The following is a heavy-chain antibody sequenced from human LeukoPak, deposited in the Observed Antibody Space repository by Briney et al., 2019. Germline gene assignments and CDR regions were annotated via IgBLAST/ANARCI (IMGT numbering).Heavy chain of an antibody. V-gene: IGHV4-34*01. D-gene: IGHD5-12*01. CDR1: GGSFSGYY. J-gene: IGHJ4*02. CDR2: INHSGST. CDR3: ARGRSRFLVATISWFAY. Sequence: SETLSLTCAVYGGSFSGYYWSWIRQPPGKGLEWIGEINHSGSTNYNPSLKSRVTISVDTSKNQFSLKLSSVTAADTAVYYCARGRSRFLVATISWFAYWGQGTLVTVSS.